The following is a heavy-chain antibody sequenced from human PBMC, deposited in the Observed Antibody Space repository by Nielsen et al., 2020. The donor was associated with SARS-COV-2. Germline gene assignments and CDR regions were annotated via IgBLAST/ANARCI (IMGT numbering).Heavy chain of an antibody. V-gene: IGHV3-11*04. CDR2: ISNRESGSVT. CDR1: GFIFSDYY. Sequence: GESLKISCAASGFIFSDYYMGWIRQAPGKGLEWISYISNRESGSVTYYADSVKGRFTISRDSAKSSLYLQMNSLRVEDTAVYYCASSGWLDYWGQGTLVTVSS. CDR3: ASSGWLDY. J-gene: IGHJ4*02. D-gene: IGHD6-19*01.